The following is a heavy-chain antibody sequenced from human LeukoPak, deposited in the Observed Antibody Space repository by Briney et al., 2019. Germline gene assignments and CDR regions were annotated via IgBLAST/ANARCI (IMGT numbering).Heavy chain of an antibody. CDR3: ARSLSSRGSYPYYYFDY. CDR1: GGSFSGYY. V-gene: IGHV4-34*01. D-gene: IGHD6-19*01. J-gene: IGHJ4*02. CDR2: INHSGST. Sequence: SETLSLTCAVYGGSFSGYYWSWIRQPPGKGLEWIGEINHSGSTNYNPSLKSRVTISVDTSKNQFSLKLSSVTAADTAVYYCARSLSSRGSYPYYYFDYWGQGTLVTVSS.